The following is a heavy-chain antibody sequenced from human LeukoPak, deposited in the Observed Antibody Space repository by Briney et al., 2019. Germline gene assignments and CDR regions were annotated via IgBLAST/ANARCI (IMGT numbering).Heavy chain of an antibody. CDR3: ARERTSGSYSWFDP. J-gene: IGHJ5*02. CDR2: INPNSGGT. CDR1: GYSFTGYY. D-gene: IGHD1-26*01. Sequence: ASVKVSCKASGYSFTGYYMHWVRQAPGQGLEWMGWINPNSGGTNYAQKLQGRVTMTRDTSISAAYMELSSLRSDDTAFYYCARERTSGSYSWFDPWGQGTLVTVSS. V-gene: IGHV1-2*02.